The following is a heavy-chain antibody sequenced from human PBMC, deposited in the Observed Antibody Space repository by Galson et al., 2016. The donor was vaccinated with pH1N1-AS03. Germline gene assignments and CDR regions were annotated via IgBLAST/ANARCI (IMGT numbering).Heavy chain of an antibody. Sequence: SLRLSCAASGFTFSGNGMHWVRQAPGTGLEWVSVISNDGSTTYYADSVKGRFTISRDNSKNTLYLQMNSLRTEDAAVYYCARRDNHGSISYLLDLWGQGTLVTVSS. CDR1: GFTFSGNG. CDR2: ISNDGSTT. CDR3: ARRDNHGSISYLLDL. D-gene: IGHD4-23*01. V-gene: IGHV3-30*03. J-gene: IGHJ5*02.